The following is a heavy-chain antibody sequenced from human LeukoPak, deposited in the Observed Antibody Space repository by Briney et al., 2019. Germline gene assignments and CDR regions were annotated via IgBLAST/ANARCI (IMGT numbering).Heavy chain of an antibody. CDR2: ISAYNGNT. V-gene: IGHV1-18*01. J-gene: IGHJ5*02. CDR1: GYTFTTYG. Sequence: GASVKVSCKASGYTFTTYGISWARQAPGQGLEWMGWISAYNGNTNYAQKLQGRVTMTRDTSTSTAYMELRSLRSDDTAVYYCARTGYGSGMDPNWFDPWGQGTLVTVSS. CDR3: ARTGYGSGMDPNWFDP. D-gene: IGHD3-10*01.